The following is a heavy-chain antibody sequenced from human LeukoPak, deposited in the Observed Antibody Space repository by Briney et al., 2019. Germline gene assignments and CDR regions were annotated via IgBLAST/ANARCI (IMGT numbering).Heavy chain of an antibody. V-gene: IGHV3-21*06. CDR3: ARGGDHPTFLFQYMDV. Sequence: GGSLRLSCAASGFTFSSYSMNWVRQAPGEGLEWVSSISTSSSYIYYADSVKGRFTISRDNAKNSLSLQMNSLRAEDTAVYYCARGGDHPTFLFQYMDVWGKGTTVTVSS. CDR2: ISTSSSYI. CDR1: GFTFSSYS. J-gene: IGHJ6*03. D-gene: IGHD3-16*01.